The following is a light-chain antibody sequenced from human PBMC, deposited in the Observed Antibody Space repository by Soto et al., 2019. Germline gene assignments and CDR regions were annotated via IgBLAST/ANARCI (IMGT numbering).Light chain of an antibody. CDR3: SSYAGSNNVI. Sequence: QPVLTQPPSASGSPGQSVTISCTGAASNVGGYNYVSWYQQHPGKAPKLIISKSRERPSGVPDRFSGSKSGNTASLTVSGLQAEDEAEYYCSSYAGSNNVIFGGGTQLTVL. CDR2: KSR. CDR1: ASNVGGYNY. V-gene: IGLV2-8*01. J-gene: IGLJ2*01.